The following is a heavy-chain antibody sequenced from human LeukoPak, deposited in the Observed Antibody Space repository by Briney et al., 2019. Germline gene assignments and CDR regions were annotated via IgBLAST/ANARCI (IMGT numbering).Heavy chain of an antibody. CDR3: ARCSSGYYHCWFDP. D-gene: IGHD3-22*01. Sequence: ASVKVSCKASGGTFSSYAISWVRQAPGQGLEWMGGIIPIFGTANYAQKFQGRVTITADESTSTAYMELSSLRSEDTAVYYCARCSSGYYHCWFDPWGQGTLVTVSS. CDR1: GGTFSSYA. V-gene: IGHV1-69*13. J-gene: IGHJ5*02. CDR2: IIPIFGTA.